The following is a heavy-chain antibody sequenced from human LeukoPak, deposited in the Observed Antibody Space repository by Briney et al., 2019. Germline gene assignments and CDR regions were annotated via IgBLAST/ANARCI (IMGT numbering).Heavy chain of an antibody. V-gene: IGHV3-30*04. CDR3: ARPMNEYDSSGFFHY. Sequence: GGSLRLSCAASGFTFSSYAMHWVRQAPGKGLEWVAFIRYDGSNEYYADSVKGRFTISRDNSKNTLHLQMNSLRVEDTAVYYCARPMNEYDSSGFFHYWGQGTLVTVSS. CDR2: IRYDGSNE. CDR1: GFTFSSYA. J-gene: IGHJ4*02. D-gene: IGHD3-22*01.